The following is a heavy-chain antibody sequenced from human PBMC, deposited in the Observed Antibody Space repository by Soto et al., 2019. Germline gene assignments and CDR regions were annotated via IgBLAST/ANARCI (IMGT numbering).Heavy chain of an antibody. V-gene: IGHV6-1*01. CDR2: TYYRSKWYN. CDR3: ARDTDDILTGLYYFDY. J-gene: IGHJ4*02. D-gene: IGHD3-9*01. Sequence: SQPLSLTGAISRDRLSSNSAAWNWIRPSPSRGLEWLGMTYYRSKWYNDYAVSVKSRITINPDTTKNQFSLQLHSVTPEDTDVYYCARDTDDILTGLYYFDYWGQGTLVTVSS. CDR1: RDRLSSNSAA.